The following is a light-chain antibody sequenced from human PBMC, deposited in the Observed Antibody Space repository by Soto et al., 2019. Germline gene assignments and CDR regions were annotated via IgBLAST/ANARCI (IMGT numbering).Light chain of an antibody. CDR1: SGSVSTSYY. V-gene: IGLV8-61*01. J-gene: IGLJ3*02. CDR2: STN. Sequence: QAVVTQEPSFSVSPGRTVTLTCGLSSGSVSTSYYPSWYQQTPGQAPRTLIYSTNTRSSGVPDRFSGSILGNKAALTITGAQADDESDYYCVVYMGSGIWVFGGGTNLTVL. CDR3: VVYMGSGIWV.